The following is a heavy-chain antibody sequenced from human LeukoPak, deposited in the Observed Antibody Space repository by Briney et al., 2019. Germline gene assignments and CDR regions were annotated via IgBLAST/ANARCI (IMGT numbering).Heavy chain of an antibody. Sequence: PPETLSLTCTVSGGSISSYYWSWIRQPPGKGLEWIGYIYYSGSTNYNPSLKSRVTISVDTSKNQFSLKLSSVTAADTAVYYCARRRVRIAAAGLLFDPWGQETLVTVSS. CDR3: ARRRVRIAAAGLLFDP. CDR1: GGSISSYY. CDR2: IYYSGST. V-gene: IGHV4-59*08. D-gene: IGHD6-13*01. J-gene: IGHJ5*02.